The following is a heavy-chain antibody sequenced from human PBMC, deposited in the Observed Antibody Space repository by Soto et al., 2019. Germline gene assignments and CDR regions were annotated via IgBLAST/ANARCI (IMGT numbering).Heavy chain of an antibody. J-gene: IGHJ1*01. CDR2: ISCCGGST. CDR3: AKADGEQWLIPHLDN. V-gene: IGHV3-23*01. D-gene: IGHD6-19*01. CDR1: GFNFKKFA. Sequence: GGSLRLSCEASGFNFKKFAMGWVRQAPGEGLEWVSGISCCGGSTFYADSVKGRFSLARDDSKNTLSLQLNSLRVDDTAHYYCAKADGEQWLIPHLDNWGQGTQVTVSS.